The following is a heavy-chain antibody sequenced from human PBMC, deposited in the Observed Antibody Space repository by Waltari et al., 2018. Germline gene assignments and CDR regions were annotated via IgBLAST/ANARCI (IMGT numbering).Heavy chain of an antibody. CDR3: TRLFGGSVWEAFDI. V-gene: IGHV4-38-2*01. D-gene: IGHD3-3*01. CDR1: GYSISSGYY. Sequence: QVQLLESGPGLVRPSETLSLTCAVSGYSISSGYYWGWIRQPPGKGLEWIANIYHSGSTAYNPALKSRVTISVDTYKNQFSLKRSSVTAADTAVYYCTRLFGGSVWEAFDIWGQGTMVTVSS. J-gene: IGHJ3*02. CDR2: IYHSGST.